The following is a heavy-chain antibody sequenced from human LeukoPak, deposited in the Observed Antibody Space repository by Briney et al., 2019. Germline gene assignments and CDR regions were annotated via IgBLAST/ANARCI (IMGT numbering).Heavy chain of an antibody. D-gene: IGHD6-13*01. V-gene: IGHV3-7*01. CDR1: GFTFSSYW. CDR3: ARDQSGSSWTDYYYYYGMDV. J-gene: IGHJ6*02. Sequence: GGSLRLSCAASGFTFSSYWMSWVRQAPGKGLEWVANIKQDGSEKYYVDSVKGRFTISRDNAKNSLYLQMNSLRAEDTAVYYCARDQSGSSWTDYYYYYGMDVWGQGTTVTVSS. CDR2: IKQDGSEK.